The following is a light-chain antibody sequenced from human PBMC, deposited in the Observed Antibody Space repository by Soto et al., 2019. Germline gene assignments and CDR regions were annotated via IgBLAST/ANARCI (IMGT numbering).Light chain of an antibody. Sequence: QSALTQPPSASGSPGQSVTISCTGTSSDVGGYNYVSWYQQHPGKAPKLMIYEVTKRPSGVPDRFSGSKSGNTASLTVSGPQAEDEADYYRSSYAGSNNLVFGGGTKLTVL. CDR1: SSDVGGYNY. CDR2: EVT. V-gene: IGLV2-8*01. CDR3: SSYAGSNNLV. J-gene: IGLJ3*02.